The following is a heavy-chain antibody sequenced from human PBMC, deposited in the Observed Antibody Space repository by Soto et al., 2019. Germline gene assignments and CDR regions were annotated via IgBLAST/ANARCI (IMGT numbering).Heavy chain of an antibody. D-gene: IGHD1-26*01. J-gene: IGHJ4*02. CDR2: IYYSGST. CDR1: GGSISSYY. CDR3: ARDGXSTAFDY. V-gene: IGHV4-59*01. Sequence: SETLSLTCTVSGGSISSYYWSWIRQPPGKGLEWIGYIYYSGSTNYNPSLKSRVTISVDXXXXXXXXXXXXXXXXXXXVXYCARDGXSTAFDYWGQGTLVTVSS.